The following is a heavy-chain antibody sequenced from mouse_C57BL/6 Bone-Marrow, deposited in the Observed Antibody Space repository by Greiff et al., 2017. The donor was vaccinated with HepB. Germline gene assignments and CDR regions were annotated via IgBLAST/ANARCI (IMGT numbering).Heavy chain of an antibody. CDR1: GFTFSSYA. CDR2: ISDGGSYT. V-gene: IGHV5-4*03. D-gene: IGHD2-12*01. Sequence: DVKLQESGGGLVKPGGSLKLSCAASGFTFSSYAMSWVRQTPEKRLEWVATISDGGSYTYYPDNVKGRFTISRDNAKNNLYLQMSHLKSEDTAMYYCARGPYDYFDYWGQGTTLTVSS. CDR3: ARGPYDYFDY. J-gene: IGHJ2*01.